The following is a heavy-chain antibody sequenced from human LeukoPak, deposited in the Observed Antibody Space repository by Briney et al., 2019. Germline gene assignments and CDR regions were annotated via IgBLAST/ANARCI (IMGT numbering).Heavy chain of an antibody. D-gene: IGHD3-16*01. J-gene: IGHJ4*02. V-gene: IGHV3-23*01. CDR3: AKGGSRGPTYVDY. Sequence: PGGSLRLSCAASGFTFSSYAMSWVRQAPGKGLEWVSAISGGGGNTYYADSVKGRFTISRDNSKNTLYLQMNSLRAEDTAVYYCAKGGSRGPTYVDYWGQGTLVTVSS. CDR1: GFTFSSYA. CDR2: ISGGGGNT.